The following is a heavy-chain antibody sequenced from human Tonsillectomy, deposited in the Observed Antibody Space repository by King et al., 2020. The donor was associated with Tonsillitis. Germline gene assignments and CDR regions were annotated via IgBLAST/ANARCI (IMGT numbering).Heavy chain of an antibody. J-gene: IGHJ6*02. CDR1: GYTFTYYA. CDR3: ARDYYYGSGSYERYGMDV. V-gene: IGHV7-4-1*02. D-gene: IGHD3-10*01. Sequence: QLVQSGSELKKPGASVKVSCKASGYTFTYYAMNWVRQAPGQGLEWMGWINTNTGNPTYAQGYTGRFIFSSDTSVSTAYLQISSLKAEDAAVYYCARDYYYGSGSYERYGMDVWGQGTTVTVSS. CDR2: INTNTGNP.